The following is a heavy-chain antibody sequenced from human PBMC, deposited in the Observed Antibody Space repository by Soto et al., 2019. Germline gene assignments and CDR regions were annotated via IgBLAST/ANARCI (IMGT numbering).Heavy chain of an antibody. CDR3: ARQVGGWAPWYFDY. D-gene: IGHD6-19*01. CDR2: IYYSGST. CDR1: GGSISSYY. Sequence: ASETLSLTCTVFGGSISSYYWSWIRQPPGKGLEWIGYIYYSGSTNYNPSLKSRVTISVDTSKNQFSLKLSSVTAADTAVYYCARQVGGWAPWYFDYWGQGTLVTVSS. V-gene: IGHV4-59*08. J-gene: IGHJ4*02.